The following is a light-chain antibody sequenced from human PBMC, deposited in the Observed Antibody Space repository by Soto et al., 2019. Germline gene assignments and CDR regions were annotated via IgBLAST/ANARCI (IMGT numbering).Light chain of an antibody. V-gene: IGLV2-23*02. CDR3: SSYATNSKVA. Sequence: QSALTQPASVSGSPGQSITISCTGTDGDVGGYNFVSWYQQFPGEAPKLLIFEVSKRPSGVSHRFSGSKSGDTASLTISGLQAGDEAAYFCSSYATNSKVAFGGGTKLTVL. CDR1: DGDVGGYNF. CDR2: EVS. J-gene: IGLJ2*01.